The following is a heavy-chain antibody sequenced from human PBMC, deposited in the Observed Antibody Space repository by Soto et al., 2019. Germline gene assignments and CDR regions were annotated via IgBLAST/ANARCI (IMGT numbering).Heavy chain of an antibody. J-gene: IGHJ4*02. CDR2: IYYSGST. CDR1: GGSVSSGSYY. Sequence: PSETLSLTCTVSGGSVSSGSYYWSWIRQPPGKGLEWIGYIYYSGSTNYNPSLKSRVTISVDTSKNQFSLKLSSVTAADTAVYYCARAQSGSYSLAYWGQGTLVTVSS. D-gene: IGHD1-26*01. CDR3: ARAQSGSYSLAY. V-gene: IGHV4-61*01.